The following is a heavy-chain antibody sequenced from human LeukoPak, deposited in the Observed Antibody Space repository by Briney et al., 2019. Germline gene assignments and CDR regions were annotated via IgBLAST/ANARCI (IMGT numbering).Heavy chain of an antibody. D-gene: IGHD6-13*01. CDR3: ARSYSSSWAGFDP. CDR1: GYSFTSYW. V-gene: IGHV5-51*01. J-gene: IGHJ5*02. Sequence: GESLKISCKGSGYSFTSYWIAWVRQMPGKGLEWMGIIYPGDSDTRYSPSFQGQVTISADKSISTAYLQWSSLKASDTAMYHCARSYSSSWAGFDPWGQGTLVTVSS. CDR2: IYPGDSDT.